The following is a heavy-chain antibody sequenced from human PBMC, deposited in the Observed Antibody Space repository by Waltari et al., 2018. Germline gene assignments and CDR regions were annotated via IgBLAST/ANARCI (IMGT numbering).Heavy chain of an antibody. CDR2: IYPGDSDT. V-gene: IGHV5-51*01. CDR3: ARRGRAAAGQYNWFDP. J-gene: IGHJ5*02. Sequence: EVQLVQSGAEVKKPGESLKISCKGSGYSFTSYWIGWVRQMPGKGLEWMGIIYPGDSDTRYSPSFQGQVTISAEKSISTAYLQWSSLKASDTAMYYCARRGRAAAGQYNWFDPWGQGTLVTVSS. D-gene: IGHD6-13*01. CDR1: GYSFTSYW.